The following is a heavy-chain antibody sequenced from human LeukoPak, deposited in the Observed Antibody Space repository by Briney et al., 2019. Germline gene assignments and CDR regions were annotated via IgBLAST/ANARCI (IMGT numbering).Heavy chain of an antibody. V-gene: IGHV3-43*02. CDR3: AKDRSYSGILLYSDY. Sequence: GGSLRLSCAASGFTFSSYGMHWVRQAPGKGLEWVSLISGDGGSTYYADSVKGRFTISRDNSKNSLYLQMNSLRTEDTALYYCAKDRSYSGILLYSDYWGQGTLVTVSS. J-gene: IGHJ4*02. D-gene: IGHD1-26*01. CDR1: GFTFSSYG. CDR2: ISGDGGST.